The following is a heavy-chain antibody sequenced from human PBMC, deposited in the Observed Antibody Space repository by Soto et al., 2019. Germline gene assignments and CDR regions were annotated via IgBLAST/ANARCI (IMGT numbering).Heavy chain of an antibody. D-gene: IGHD3-9*01. CDR3: ARDGVLRYFGLGYYYYYMDV. CDR1: GYTFTSYG. Sequence: GASVKVSCKASGYTFTSYGISWVRQAPGQGLEWMGWISAYNGNTNYAQKLQGRVTMTTDTSTSTAYMELRSLRSDDTAVYYCARDGVLRYFGLGYYYYYMDVWGKGTTVTVSS. J-gene: IGHJ6*03. V-gene: IGHV1-18*01. CDR2: ISAYNGNT.